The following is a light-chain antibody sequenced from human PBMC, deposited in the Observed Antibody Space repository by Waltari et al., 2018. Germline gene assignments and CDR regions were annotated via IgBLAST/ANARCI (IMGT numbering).Light chain of an antibody. Sequence: EIVLTQSPATLSLSPGERGTLSCRASQDISSYLAWYQQKPGQAPRLLIYDAAKRATGIPARFSGSGSGTDFTLTISSLEPEDFALYYCQQRSNWRATFGPGTEV. CDR2: DAA. J-gene: IGKJ3*01. CDR3: QQRSNWRAT. CDR1: QDISSY. V-gene: IGKV3-11*01.